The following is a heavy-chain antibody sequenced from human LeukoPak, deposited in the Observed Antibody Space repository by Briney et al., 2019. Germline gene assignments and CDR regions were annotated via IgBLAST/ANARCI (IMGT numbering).Heavy chain of an antibody. CDR3: ARDPFLY. CDR1: GFTFSSYA. J-gene: IGHJ4*02. CDR2: ISGSDGST. Sequence: GGSLRLSCAASGFTFSSYAMTWVRQAPDKGLEWVSAISGSDGSTYYADSVKGRFTISRDDSQNTLYLQMNSLRAEDTAVYYCARDPFLYWGQGTLVTVSS. V-gene: IGHV3-23*01. D-gene: IGHD2/OR15-2a*01.